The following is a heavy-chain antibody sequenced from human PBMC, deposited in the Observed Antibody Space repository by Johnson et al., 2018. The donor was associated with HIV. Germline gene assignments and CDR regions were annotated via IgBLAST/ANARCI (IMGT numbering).Heavy chain of an antibody. J-gene: IGHJ3*02. CDR1: GFTVSSNY. D-gene: IGHD1-20*01. CDR2: IYSGGST. CDR3: ARLGFYNWNGGGALDI. Sequence: EQLVESGGGLIQPGGSLRLSCAASGFTVSSNYMSWVRQAPGKGLEWVSVIYSGGSTYTADSVKGRFTISRDNSKNTLYLKMNSLRAEDTAVYYCARLGFYNWNGGGALDIWGQGTMVTVSS. V-gene: IGHV3-53*01.